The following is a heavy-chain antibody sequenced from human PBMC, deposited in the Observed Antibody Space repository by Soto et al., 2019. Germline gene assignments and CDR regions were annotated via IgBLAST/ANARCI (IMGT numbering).Heavy chain of an antibody. CDR2: IFYSGST. V-gene: IGHV4-39*01. Sequence: SETLSLTCTVSGGSISSSSHYWGWIRQPPGKGLEWIESIFYSGSTSYNPSLKSRVTISVDTSKNQFSLKLSSVTAADTAVYYCARRESYDILTGYYHFDYWGQGTLVPVSS. CDR3: ARRESYDILTGYYHFDY. D-gene: IGHD3-9*01. J-gene: IGHJ4*02. CDR1: GGSISSSSHY.